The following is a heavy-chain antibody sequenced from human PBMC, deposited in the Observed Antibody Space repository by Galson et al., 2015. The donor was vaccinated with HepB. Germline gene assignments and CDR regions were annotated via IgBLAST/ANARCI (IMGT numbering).Heavy chain of an antibody. V-gene: IGHV3-23*01. Sequence: SLRLSCAASGFAFDSHAMSWARQAPGGGLEWISGITGKGDSTFYANSGKGRSTVSSDNSHNMLYLQMNSLRAEDAGLYFCAKGYGLFDSWGQGILVTVSS. CDR2: ITGKGDST. J-gene: IGHJ5*01. CDR3: AKGYGLFDS. CDR1: GFAFDSHA. D-gene: IGHD3-16*01.